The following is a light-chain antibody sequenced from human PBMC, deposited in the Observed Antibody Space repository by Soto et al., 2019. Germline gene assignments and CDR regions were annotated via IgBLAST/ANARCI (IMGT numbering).Light chain of an antibody. CDR1: SSDVGAYKY. Sequence: QSVLTQPASGSGSPGQSITISCTGTSSDVGAYKYVSWYQQHPGKAPKLMIYAVSNRHSGVSNRFSGSKSGNTASLTISGLQAEAEADYYCSSYTSSSIPYVFGTGTKVTVL. V-gene: IGLV2-14*01. CDR2: AVS. J-gene: IGLJ1*01. CDR3: SSYTSSSIPYV.